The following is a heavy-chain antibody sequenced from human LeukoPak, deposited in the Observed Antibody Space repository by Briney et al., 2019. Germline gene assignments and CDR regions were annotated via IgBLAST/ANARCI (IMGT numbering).Heavy chain of an antibody. CDR1: GGSISSGGYS. CDR2: IYHSGST. D-gene: IGHD5-12*01. Sequence: SQTLSLTCAVSGGSISSGGYSWSWIRQPPGKGLEWIGYIYHSGSTYYNPSLKSRVTISVDRSKNQFSLKLSSVTAADTAVYYCARGHSGYDLYFDYWGQGTLVTVSS. J-gene: IGHJ4*02. CDR3: ARGHSGYDLYFDY. V-gene: IGHV4-30-2*01.